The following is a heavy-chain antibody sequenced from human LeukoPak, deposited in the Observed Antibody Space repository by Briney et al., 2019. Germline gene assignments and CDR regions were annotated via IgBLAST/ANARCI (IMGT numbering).Heavy chain of an antibody. V-gene: IGHV3-30*18. Sequence: PGGSLRLSCAASGFTFSSYGLHWVRQAPGKGLEWVAVISFDGSKKFYADSVKGRFTISRDTSKNTLYLQMNSLRAEDTAVYFCAKGPVGANDYWGQGTLVTVSS. J-gene: IGHJ4*02. D-gene: IGHD1-26*01. CDR3: AKGPVGANDY. CDR1: GFTFSSYG. CDR2: ISFDGSKK.